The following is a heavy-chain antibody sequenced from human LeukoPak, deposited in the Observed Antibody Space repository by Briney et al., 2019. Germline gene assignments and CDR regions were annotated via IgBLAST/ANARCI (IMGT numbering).Heavy chain of an antibody. V-gene: IGHV3-74*01. D-gene: IGHD4-23*01. CDR1: GFIFSSYW. Sequence: SGGSLRLSCAASGFIFSSYWMHWVRQVPGKGPVWVSRVYTDGTTTDFADSVKGRFTVSRDNAKNTLYLQMDSLRAEDTAMYYCARSVVSTYWYFDLWGRGTLVTVSS. CDR3: ARSVVSTYWYFDL. CDR2: VYTDGTTT. J-gene: IGHJ2*01.